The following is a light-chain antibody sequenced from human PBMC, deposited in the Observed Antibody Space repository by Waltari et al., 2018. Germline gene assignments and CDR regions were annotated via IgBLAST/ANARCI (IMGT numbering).Light chain of an antibody. CDR2: DVS. CDR3: SSYTRSSSYV. J-gene: IGLJ1*01. V-gene: IGLV2-14*01. CDR1: SSDIGGDNF. Sequence: QSALTQPASVSGSPEQSITISCTGTSSDIGGDNFVSWYQQHPGKAPKLILFDVSDRPSGVSNRFSGSKSGNSASLTISGLQAEDEADYYCSSYTRSSSYVFGIGTKVTVL.